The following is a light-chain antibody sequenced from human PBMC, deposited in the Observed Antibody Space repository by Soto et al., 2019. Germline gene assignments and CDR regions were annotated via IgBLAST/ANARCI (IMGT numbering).Light chain of an antibody. CDR3: QQRSNWPLT. V-gene: IGKV3-11*01. CDR1: QTVTSNY. CDR2: DAS. Sequence: EIVLTQSPGTLSSSPGERATLSCRASQTVTSNYLAWYQQKPGQAPRLLIYDASNRATGIPARFSGSGSGTDFTLTISSLEPEDFAVYYCQQRSNWPLTFGGGTKVDIK. J-gene: IGKJ4*01.